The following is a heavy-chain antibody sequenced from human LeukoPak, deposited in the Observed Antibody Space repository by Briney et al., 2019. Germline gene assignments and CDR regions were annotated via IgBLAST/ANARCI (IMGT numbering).Heavy chain of an antibody. V-gene: IGHV1-18*01. Sequence: ASVKVSCTASGYTFTSYGISWVRQAPGQGLEWMGWISAYNGNTNYAQKLQGRVTMTTDTSTSTAYMELRSLRSDDTAVYYCASYSYGSGDFDYWGQGTLVTVSS. D-gene: IGHD3-10*01. CDR2: ISAYNGNT. CDR1: GYTFTSYG. J-gene: IGHJ4*02. CDR3: ASYSYGSGDFDY.